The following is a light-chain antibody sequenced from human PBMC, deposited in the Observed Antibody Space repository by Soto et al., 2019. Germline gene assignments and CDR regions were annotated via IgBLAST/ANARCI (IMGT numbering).Light chain of an antibody. Sequence: EIVLTQSPGTLSFSPGARATLSCRASRIRSSSYVVWYQQKPGQAPRLLIYAASTRATGIPDRFSGSGSATEYTLPVSRVEREEYAVYYCQPEGTFGLGTKLEIK. CDR2: AAS. CDR1: RIRSSSY. CDR3: QPEGT. J-gene: IGKJ2*01. V-gene: IGKV3-20*01.